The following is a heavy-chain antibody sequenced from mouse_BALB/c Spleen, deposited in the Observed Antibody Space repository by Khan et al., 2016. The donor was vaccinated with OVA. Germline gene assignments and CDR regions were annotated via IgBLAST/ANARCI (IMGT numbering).Heavy chain of an antibody. V-gene: IGHV5-12-1*01. D-gene: IGHD1-1*01. J-gene: IGHJ3*01. CDR3: ARHDGTTGTWFAY. Sequence: EVQLQESGGGLVKPGGSLKLSCAASGFAFSSYDMSWVRQTPEKRLEWVAYISSGGGSTYYPDTVKGRFTISRDNAKNTLYLQMSSLKSEETAMYYCARHDGTTGTWFAYWGQGTLVTVSA. CDR2: ISSGGGST. CDR1: GFAFSSYD.